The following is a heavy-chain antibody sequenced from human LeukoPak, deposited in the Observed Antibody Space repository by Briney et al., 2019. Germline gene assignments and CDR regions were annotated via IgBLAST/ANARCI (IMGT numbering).Heavy chain of an antibody. J-gene: IGHJ6*03. CDR1: GGSISSYY. Sequence: PSETLSLTCTVSGGSISSYYWSWIRQPPGKGLEYIGYIYYSGSSNYNPSLKSRVTISVDTSKNQFSLKLSSVTAADTAVYYCARTPAGYYYYMDVWGKGTTVTVSS. CDR3: ARTPAGYYYYMDV. CDR2: IYYSGSS. V-gene: IGHV4-59*01.